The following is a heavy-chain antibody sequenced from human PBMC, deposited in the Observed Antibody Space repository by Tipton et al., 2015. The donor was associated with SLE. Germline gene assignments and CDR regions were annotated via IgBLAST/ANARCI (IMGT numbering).Heavy chain of an antibody. CDR1: GGSINNYY. CDR3: ARDTYYAFDY. CDR2: IYYSGST. V-gene: IGHV4-59*01. Sequence: TLSLTCTVSGGSINNYYCNWVRQSPGKALEWIGSIYYSGSTNYNPSLKSRVSISIDTSKNQFSLKVTSVTAADTAVYYCARDTYYAFDYWGQGTLVTVSS. J-gene: IGHJ4*02. D-gene: IGHD3-10*01.